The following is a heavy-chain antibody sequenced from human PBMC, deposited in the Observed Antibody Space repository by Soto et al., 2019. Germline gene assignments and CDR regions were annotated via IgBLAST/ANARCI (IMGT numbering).Heavy chain of an antibody. D-gene: IGHD1-7*01. CDR2: IYYTGST. CDR1: GGSISSSNYY. CDR3: ARRAGTTSSRWFDP. Sequence: SETLSLTCTVSGGSISSSNYYWGWIRQPPGKGLQWIGHIYYTGSTYYNPSLKSRVTISVDTSKNQFSLRLSSVTAADTSVYYCARRAGTTSSRWFDPWGQGTLVTVSS. J-gene: IGHJ5*02. V-gene: IGHV4-39*01.